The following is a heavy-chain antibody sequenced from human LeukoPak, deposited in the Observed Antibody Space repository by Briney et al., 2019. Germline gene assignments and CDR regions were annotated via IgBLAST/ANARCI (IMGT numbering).Heavy chain of an antibody. V-gene: IGHV4-4*09. D-gene: IGHD1-26*01. Sequence: KASETLSLTCTVSGGSISSYYWSWIRQPPGKGLEWIGYIYTIGSTNYNPSLKSRVTISVDTSKNQFSLKLSSVTAADTAVYYCAKTRGRIVGAHNDAFDIWGQGTMVTVSS. CDR2: IYTIGST. J-gene: IGHJ3*02. CDR1: GGSISSYY. CDR3: AKTRGRIVGAHNDAFDI.